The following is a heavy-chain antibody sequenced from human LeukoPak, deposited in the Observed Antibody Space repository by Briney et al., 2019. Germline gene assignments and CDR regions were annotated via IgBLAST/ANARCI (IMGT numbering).Heavy chain of an antibody. CDR3: ARVGIDSSGYYYYYYYMDV. J-gene: IGHJ6*03. Sequence: PSETLSLTCAVYGGSFSGYYWSWIRQPPGKGLEWIGEINHSGSTNYNPSLKSRVTISVDTSKNQFSLKLSSVTAADTAVYYCARVGIDSSGYYYYYYYMDVWGKGTTDTVSS. V-gene: IGHV4-34*01. CDR1: GGSFSGYY. CDR2: INHSGST. D-gene: IGHD3-22*01.